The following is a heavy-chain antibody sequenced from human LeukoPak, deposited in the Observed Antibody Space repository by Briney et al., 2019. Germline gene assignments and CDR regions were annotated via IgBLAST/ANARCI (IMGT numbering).Heavy chain of an antibody. J-gene: IGHJ6*02. V-gene: IGHV4-34*01. CDR2: INHSGST. Sequence: SETLSLTCAVYGGSFSGYYWSWIRQPPGKGLEWIGEINHSGSTNYNPSLKSRVTISVDTSKNQFSLKLSSVTAADTAVYYCARDPYGMDVWGQGTTVTVSS. CDR1: GGSFSGYY. CDR3: ARDPYGMDV.